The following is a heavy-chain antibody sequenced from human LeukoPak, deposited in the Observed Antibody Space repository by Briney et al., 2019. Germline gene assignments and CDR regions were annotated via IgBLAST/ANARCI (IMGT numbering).Heavy chain of an antibody. V-gene: IGHV4-59*11. CDR1: GVSISSHY. Sequence: NPSETLSLTCTVSGVSISSHYWTWIRQPPGKGLEWIGYISYSGSINYNPSLKSRVTISVDTSKNQLSLKLSSVTAADTAVYYCARYTNNWFGPWGQGTLVTVSS. J-gene: IGHJ5*02. D-gene: IGHD2-2*02. CDR2: ISYSGSI. CDR3: ARYTNNWFGP.